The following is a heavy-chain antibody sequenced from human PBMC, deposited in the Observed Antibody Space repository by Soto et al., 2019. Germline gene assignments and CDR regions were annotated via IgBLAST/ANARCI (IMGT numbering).Heavy chain of an antibody. CDR1: GASISCFC. Sequence: SETLSLTCTVSGASISCFCWSWIRKSAGKGLEWIGRIYATGTTDYNPSLKSRVMMSVDTSKKQFSLKLRSVTAADTAVYYCVRDGTKTLRDWFDPWGQGMSVTVSS. J-gene: IGHJ5*02. CDR3: VRDGTKTLRDWFDP. V-gene: IGHV4-4*07. D-gene: IGHD1-1*01. CDR2: IYATGTT.